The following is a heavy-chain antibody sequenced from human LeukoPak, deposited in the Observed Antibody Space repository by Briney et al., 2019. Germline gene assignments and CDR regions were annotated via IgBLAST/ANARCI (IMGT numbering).Heavy chain of an antibody. D-gene: IGHD4-17*01. CDR1: GFTFSRYW. Sequence: GGSLRLSCAASGFTFSRYWVHWVRQAPGKGLVWVSRTKSDGSSISYADSVKGRFTISRDNARNTLYLQMNSLRGEDTAVYYCASNTYVDYVSFDIWGQGTMVTVSS. CDR3: ASNTYVDYVSFDI. V-gene: IGHV3-74*01. CDR2: TKSDGSSI. J-gene: IGHJ3*02.